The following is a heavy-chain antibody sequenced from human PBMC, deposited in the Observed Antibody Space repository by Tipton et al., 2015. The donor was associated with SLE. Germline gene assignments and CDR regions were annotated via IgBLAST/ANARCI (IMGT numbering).Heavy chain of an antibody. V-gene: IGHV4-31*03. CDR2: IYYSGST. CDR1: GGSISSGGYY. J-gene: IGHJ4*02. Sequence: TLSLTCTVSGGSISSGGYYWSWFRQHPGKGLEWIGYIYYSGSTYYNPSLKSRVTISVDTSKNQFSLKLSSVTAADTAVYYCARGDGFVPFDYWGQGTLVTVSS. CDR3: ARGDGFVPFDY. D-gene: IGHD5-24*01.